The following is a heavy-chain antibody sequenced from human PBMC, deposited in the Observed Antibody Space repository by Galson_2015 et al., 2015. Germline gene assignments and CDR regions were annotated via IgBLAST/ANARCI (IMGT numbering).Heavy chain of an antibody. J-gene: IGHJ4*02. CDR1: GFTLSRFV. CDR3: ARSRAGDSPSNLPPAY. Sequence: SLRLSCAASGFTLSRFVMHWVRQAPGKGLEWVALLSFDGANKYYTDSVKGRFTISRDSSKNTLSLQMDSLRPEDTAVYYCARSRAGDSPSNLPPAYWGLGTLVTVSS. V-gene: IGHV3-30-3*01. CDR2: LSFDGANK. D-gene: IGHD2-2*01.